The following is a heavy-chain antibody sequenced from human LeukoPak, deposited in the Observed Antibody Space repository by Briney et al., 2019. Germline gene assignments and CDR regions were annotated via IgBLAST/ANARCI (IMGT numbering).Heavy chain of an antibody. CDR1: GFTFSNYA. CDR3: ARFYGLEEYNWFDP. J-gene: IGHJ5*02. Sequence: GGSLRLSCAASGFTFSNYAMHWVRQAPGKGLEWVAVISYDGSNEYSADSVKDRFTISRGNSKTTLYLQLNSLTAEDTAVYYCARFYGLEEYNWFDPWGQGTLVTVSS. CDR2: ISYDGSNE. V-gene: IGHV3-30-3*01. D-gene: IGHD3-10*01.